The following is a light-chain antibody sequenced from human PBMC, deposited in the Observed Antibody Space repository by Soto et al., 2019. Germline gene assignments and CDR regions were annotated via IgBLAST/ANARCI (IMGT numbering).Light chain of an antibody. CDR3: QQYNSYWT. CDR1: QSISSW. CDR2: KAS. J-gene: IGKJ1*01. Sequence: DIQMTQSPSTLSASVGDRVTITCRASQSISSWLAWYQQKPGKAPKLLIYKASSLESWVPSRFSGSGSGTEFTLTISSLQPYDFATYYCQQYNSYWTFGQGTKVEIK. V-gene: IGKV1-5*03.